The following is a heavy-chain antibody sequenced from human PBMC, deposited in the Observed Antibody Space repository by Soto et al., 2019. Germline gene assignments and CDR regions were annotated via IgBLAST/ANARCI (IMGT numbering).Heavy chain of an antibody. V-gene: IGHV4-59*01. Sequence: SETLSLTCTVSGGAISGYYWSWIRQPPGKGLEWIGYMYNTGSTVYNPSFKSRVTISVDTSKNQFSLKLNSVTAADTAVYYCARDLWGYCGTDCYPLDVWGQGTTVT. CDR3: ARDLWGYCGTDCYPLDV. CDR1: GGAISGYY. D-gene: IGHD2-21*02. CDR2: MYNTGST. J-gene: IGHJ6*02.